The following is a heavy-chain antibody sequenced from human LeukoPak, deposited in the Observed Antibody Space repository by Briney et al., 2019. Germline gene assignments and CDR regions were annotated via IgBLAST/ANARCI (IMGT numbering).Heavy chain of an antibody. CDR2: INHSGST. D-gene: IGHD5-18*01. V-gene: IGHV4-34*01. CDR1: GVSFSGYY. CDR3: ARGGYSYGYRGYFDY. J-gene: IGHJ4*02. Sequence: SETLSLTCAVYGVSFSGYYWSWIRQPPGKGLEWIGEINHSGSTNYNPSLKSRVTISVDTSKNQFSLKLSSVTAADTAVYYCARGGYSYGYRGYFDYWGQGALVTVSS.